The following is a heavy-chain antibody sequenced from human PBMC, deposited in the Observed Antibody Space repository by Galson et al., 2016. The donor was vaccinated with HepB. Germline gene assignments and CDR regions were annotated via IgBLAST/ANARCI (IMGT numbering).Heavy chain of an antibody. CDR1: GFTFDDYG. CDR3: ARGLVGSGMDV. V-gene: IGHV3-20*01. CDR2: INWSGDST. Sequence: SLRLSCAASGFTFDDYGMTWVRQAPGKGLEWVSGINWSGDSTAYADSVKGRFTISRDDAKSFLYLQMSSLRAEDTALYQCARGLVGSGMDVWCQGTTVTVSS. J-gene: IGHJ6*02. D-gene: IGHD3-10*01.